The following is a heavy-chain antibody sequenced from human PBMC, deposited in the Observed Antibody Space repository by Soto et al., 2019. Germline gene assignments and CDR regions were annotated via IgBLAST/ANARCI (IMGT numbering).Heavy chain of an antibody. CDR3: ARIGAPTVAGVAY. Sequence: PGESLKISCKGSGYSFTSYWIGWVRQMPGKGLEWMGIIYPGDSDTRYSPSFQGHVTISADKSTSTTYLQWSSLKASDTAMYYCARIGAPTVAGVAYWGQGTLVTVSS. CDR1: GYSFTSYW. D-gene: IGHD6-19*01. V-gene: IGHV5-51*01. CDR2: IYPGDSDT. J-gene: IGHJ4*02.